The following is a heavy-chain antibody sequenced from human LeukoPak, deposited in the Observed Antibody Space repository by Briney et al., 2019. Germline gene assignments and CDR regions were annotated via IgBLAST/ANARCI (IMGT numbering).Heavy chain of an antibody. J-gene: IGHJ3*02. Sequence: SETLSLTCNVSGDSLTSNFWSWIRQTPGKGLEWIGYVFHSGTTNYSPSLKSRVTISLDTSKKQIYLRLASVTAADTALYYCARRMATVTDAFDIWGRGTTVSVSS. V-gene: IGHV4-59*08. CDR2: VFHSGTT. CDR1: GDSLTSNF. CDR3: ARRMATVTDAFDI. D-gene: IGHD5-24*01.